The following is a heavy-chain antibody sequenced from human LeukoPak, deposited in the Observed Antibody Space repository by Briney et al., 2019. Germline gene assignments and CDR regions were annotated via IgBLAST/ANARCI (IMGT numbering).Heavy chain of an antibody. CDR2: ISGSGGST. Sequence: GGPLRLLRGASGLPFSSYAVSGVRRATGKGVEWVSAISGSGGSTYYADSVKGRFTISRDNSKNTLYLQMNSLRAEDTAVYYCAKVRITGTSEAAFDIWGQGTMVTVSS. J-gene: IGHJ3*02. D-gene: IGHD1-7*01. CDR3: AKVRITGTSEAAFDI. V-gene: IGHV3-23*01. CDR1: GLPFSSYA.